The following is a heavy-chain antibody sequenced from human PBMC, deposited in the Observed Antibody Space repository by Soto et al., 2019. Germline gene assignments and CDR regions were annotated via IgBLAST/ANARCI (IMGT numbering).Heavy chain of an antibody. Sequence: QVQLQESGPGLVKPSDTLSLTCAVSGYSISSSNWWGWIRQPPGKGLEWIGYFYYSGTTYYNPSLKRRGTMSVDTSKNQFSLKLTSVTAVDTAVYYCARREIQGPIDYWGQGTLVTVSS. CDR3: ARREIQGPIDY. CDR1: GYSISSSNW. CDR2: FYYSGTT. V-gene: IGHV4-28*01. J-gene: IGHJ4*02. D-gene: IGHD1-26*01.